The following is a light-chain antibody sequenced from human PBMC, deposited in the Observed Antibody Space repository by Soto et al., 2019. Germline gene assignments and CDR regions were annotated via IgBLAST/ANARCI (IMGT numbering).Light chain of an antibody. CDR1: LTVSDSY. CDR2: GAS. V-gene: IGKV3-20*01. J-gene: IGKJ1*01. CDR3: QQYSTSPLT. Sequence: EMVLSHSPGTLYLSSGERATLSCRASLTVSDSYLAWYQQKPGQAPRLVIYGASNRATGIPARFSASGSGTDFTLTISRLEPEDFAVYYCQQYSTSPLTFGQGTKVDIK.